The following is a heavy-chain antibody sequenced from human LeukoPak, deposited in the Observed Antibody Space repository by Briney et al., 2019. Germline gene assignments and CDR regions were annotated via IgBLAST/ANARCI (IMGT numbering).Heavy chain of an antibody. V-gene: IGHV3-49*03. CDR3: TRDRRWLLLGGYFDY. CDR2: IRSKAYGGTT. J-gene: IGHJ4*02. CDR1: GFTFGDYA. Sequence: PGRSLRLSCTASGFTFGDYAMSWFRQAPGKGLEWVGFIRSKAYGGTTEYAASVKGRFTISRDDSKSIAYLQMNSLKTEDTAVYYCTRDRRWLLLGGYFDYWGQGTLVTVSS. D-gene: IGHD3-22*01.